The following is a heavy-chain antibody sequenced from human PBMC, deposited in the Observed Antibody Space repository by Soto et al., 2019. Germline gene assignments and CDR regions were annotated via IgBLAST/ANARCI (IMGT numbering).Heavy chain of an antibody. J-gene: IGHJ4*02. CDR1: GYTLIMYY. CDR2: INPSGGST. Sequence: ASVKVSCKASGYTLIMYYIHWMRQAPGQGLEWMGIINPSGGSTTYAQKFQGRVTMTRDTSTSTVYMDLSSLRSEDTAVYYCARSPYSSGYYYAIDCWGQGTQVTVSS. V-gene: IGHV1-46*01. D-gene: IGHD3-22*01. CDR3: ARSPYSSGYYYAIDC.